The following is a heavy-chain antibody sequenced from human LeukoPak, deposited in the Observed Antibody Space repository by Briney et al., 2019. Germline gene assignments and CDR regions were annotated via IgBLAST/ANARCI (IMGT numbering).Heavy chain of an antibody. V-gene: IGHV1-2*02. CDR1: ADTFTASY. CDR3: ARDGPERMVDLDY. D-gene: IGHD1-1*01. CDR2: IHPSSGGT. Sequence: ASEKVSCKASADTFTASYLYWVRQAPGQGLEWMGLIHPSSGGTKSAEKFQDRVTMTWDTSITTVYMELSRLTSDDTAVYFCARDGPERMVDLDYWGQGTLVTVSS. J-gene: IGHJ4*02.